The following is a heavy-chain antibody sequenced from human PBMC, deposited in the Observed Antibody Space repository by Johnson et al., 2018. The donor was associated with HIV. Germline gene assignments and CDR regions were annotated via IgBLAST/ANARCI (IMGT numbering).Heavy chain of an antibody. V-gene: IGHV3-9*01. CDR2: ISWNSGSI. D-gene: IGHD3-16*01. J-gene: IGHJ3*02. CDR1: GFTFDDYA. Sequence: VQLVESGGGLVQPGRSLRLSCAASGFTFDDYAMHWVRQAPGKGLAWVSGISWNSGSIGYADSVKGRFTISRDYAKISLYLQMNSLRAEDTAVYYCARDQGWGDAFDIWGQGTMVIVSS. CDR3: ARDQGWGDAFDI.